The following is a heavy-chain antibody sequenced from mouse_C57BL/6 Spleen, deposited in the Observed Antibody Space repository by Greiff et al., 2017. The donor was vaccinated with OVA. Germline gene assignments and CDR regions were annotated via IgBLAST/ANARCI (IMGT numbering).Heavy chain of an antibody. CDR2: IYPGSGST. J-gene: IGHJ4*01. CDR3: AYYYGSSYYAMDY. V-gene: IGHV1-55*01. CDR1: GYTFTSYW. Sequence: QVQLQQPGAELVKPGASVKMSCKASGYTFTSYWITWVKQRPGQGLEWIGDIYPGSGSTNYNEKFKSKATLTVDTSSSTAYMQLSSLTSEDSAVYYCAYYYGSSYYAMDYWGQGTSVTVSS. D-gene: IGHD1-1*01.